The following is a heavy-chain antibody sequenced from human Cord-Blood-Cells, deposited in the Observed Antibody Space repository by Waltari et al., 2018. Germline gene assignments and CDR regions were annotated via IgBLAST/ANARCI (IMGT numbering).Heavy chain of an antibody. Sequence: QVQLQESGPGLVKPSETLSLTCTASGYSISSGYYWGWIRQPPGKGLEWIGSIYHSGSTYYNPSLKSRVTISVDTSKNQFSLKLSSVTAADTAVYYCARGVGIAAAGKVDYWGQGTLVTVSS. CDR1: GYSISSGYY. D-gene: IGHD6-13*01. V-gene: IGHV4-38-2*02. CDR3: ARGVGIAAAGKVDY. CDR2: IYHSGST. J-gene: IGHJ4*02.